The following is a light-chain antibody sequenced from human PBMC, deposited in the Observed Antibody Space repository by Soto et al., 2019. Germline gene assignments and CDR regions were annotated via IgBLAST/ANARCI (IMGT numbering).Light chain of an antibody. Sequence: EVVLTQSPGTLSLSPGERATLSCRASVSLTYNSLAWYQQKPGQATRLLIYRASNRATGIPDRFSGSGSGTDFTFTISRLEPEDFAVYYCHPHGPSHFSFSPGNKVDVK. CDR2: RAS. CDR3: HPHGPSHFS. CDR1: VSLTYNS. V-gene: IGKV3-20*01. J-gene: IGKJ3*01.